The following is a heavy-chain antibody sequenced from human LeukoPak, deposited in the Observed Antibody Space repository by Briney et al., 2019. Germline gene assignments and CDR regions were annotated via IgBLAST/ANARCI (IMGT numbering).Heavy chain of an antibody. D-gene: IGHD2-15*01. V-gene: IGHV4-34*01. Sequence: SETLSLTCAVYGGSFSGYYWSWIRQPPGKGLEWIGEINHGGSTNYNPSLKSRVTMSVDTSKNQVSLKVTSVTAADTAVYYCARGPHCSGGSCYSPAFDYWGQGTLVSASS. CDR2: INHGGST. J-gene: IGHJ4*02. CDR3: ARGPHCSGGSCYSPAFDY. CDR1: GGSFSGYY.